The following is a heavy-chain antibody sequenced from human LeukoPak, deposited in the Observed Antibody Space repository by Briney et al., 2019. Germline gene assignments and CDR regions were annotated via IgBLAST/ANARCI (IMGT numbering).Heavy chain of an antibody. Sequence: ASVKVSCKASGYTFTGYYMHWVRQAPGQGLEWMGWINPNSGGTNYAQKFQGRVTMTRDMSTSTDYMELRSLRSEDTAIYYCARDNSVGDNAWWFDPWGQGTLVTVSS. J-gene: IGHJ5*02. D-gene: IGHD1-26*01. CDR3: ARDNSVGDNAWWFDP. CDR2: INPNSGGT. CDR1: GYTFTGYY. V-gene: IGHV1-2*02.